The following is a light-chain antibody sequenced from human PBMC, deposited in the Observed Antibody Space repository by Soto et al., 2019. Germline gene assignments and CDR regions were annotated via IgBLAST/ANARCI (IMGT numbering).Light chain of an antibody. Sequence: AIQLTQSPSSLSASLGDTVIITCRASQDITSDLAWYQQRLEKAPVLLIYDASRLESGVPPRFSGGGSGTEFSLTISSLQPEDFATYFCQQFNAYPRTFGQGTKV. CDR2: DAS. CDR1: QDITSD. J-gene: IGKJ1*01. CDR3: QQFNAYPRT. V-gene: IGKV1-13*02.